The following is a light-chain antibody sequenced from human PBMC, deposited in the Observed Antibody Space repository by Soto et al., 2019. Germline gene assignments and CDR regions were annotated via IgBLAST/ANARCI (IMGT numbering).Light chain of an antibody. V-gene: IGLV2-14*01. CDR3: SSYTISSTLV. CDR1: SSDVGNYNY. Sequence: QSVLTQPASVTGSPGQSITITCTGTSSDVGNYNYVSWYQQHPGKSPKLMIYEVSHRPSGVSNRFSGSKSGNTASLTISGLQAEDEADYYCSSYTISSTLVFGIGTKLTVL. CDR2: EVS. J-gene: IGLJ1*01.